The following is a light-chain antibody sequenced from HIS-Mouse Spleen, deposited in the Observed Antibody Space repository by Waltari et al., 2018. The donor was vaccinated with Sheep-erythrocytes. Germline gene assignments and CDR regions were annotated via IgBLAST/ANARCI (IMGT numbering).Light chain of an antibody. CDR2: EVS. CDR3: SSYTSNSTWV. Sequence: QSALTQPASVSGSPGQSITISCTGTSSDVGGYNYVSWYQQHPGKAPKLMIYEVSNRPSGVSNRFSGSKSGNTASLTISGLQAEDEADYYCSSYTSNSTWVFGGGTK. J-gene: IGLJ3*02. V-gene: IGLV2-14*01. CDR1: SSDVGGYNY.